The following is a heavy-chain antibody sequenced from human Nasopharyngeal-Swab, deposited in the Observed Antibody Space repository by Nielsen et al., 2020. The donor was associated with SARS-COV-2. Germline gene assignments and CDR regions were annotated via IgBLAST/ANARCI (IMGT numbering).Heavy chain of an antibody. CDR2: INPNSGGT. CDR1: GYTFTSYD. V-gene: IGHV1-2*04. J-gene: IGHJ4*02. CDR3: ARSGSYSNFDY. Sequence: ASVKVSCKASGYTFTSYDINWVRQATGQGLEWMGWINPNSGGTNYAQKFQGWVTMTRDTSISTAYMELSRLRSDDTAVYYCARSGSYSNFDYWGQGTLVTVSS. D-gene: IGHD1-26*01.